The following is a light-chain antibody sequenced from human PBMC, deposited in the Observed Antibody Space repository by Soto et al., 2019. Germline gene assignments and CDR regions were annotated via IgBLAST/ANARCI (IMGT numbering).Light chain of an antibody. V-gene: IGLV2-14*02. CDR2: EGG. J-gene: IGLJ2*01. CDR1: SSDVGNYNL. Sequence: QSALTQPASVSGSPGQSITISCTGTSSDVGNYNLVSWYQQYPGKAPKLMIYEGGKRPSGVSNRFSGSKSGNTASLTISGLQAEDEADYYCCSYTSSSTVVFGGGTKLTVL. CDR3: CSYTSSSTVV.